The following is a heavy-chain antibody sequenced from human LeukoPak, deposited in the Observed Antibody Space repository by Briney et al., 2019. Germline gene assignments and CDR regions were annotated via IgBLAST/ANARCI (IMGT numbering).Heavy chain of an antibody. Sequence: PSETLSLTCAVYGGSFSDYSWSWIRQPPGKGLEWIGEINHSGSTNYNPSLKSRVTISVDTSKNQFSLKLSSVTAADTAVYYCARGLYRRIAAAGTPPHWFDPWGQGTLVTVSS. CDR2: INHSGST. CDR1: GGSFSDYS. CDR3: ARGLYRRIAAAGTPPHWFDP. J-gene: IGHJ5*02. V-gene: IGHV4-34*01. D-gene: IGHD6-13*01.